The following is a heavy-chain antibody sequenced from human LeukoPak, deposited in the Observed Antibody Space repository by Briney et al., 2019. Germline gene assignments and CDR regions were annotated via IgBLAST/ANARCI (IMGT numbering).Heavy chain of an antibody. CDR2: ISYDGSNK. D-gene: IGHD3-10*01. CDR3: AKDFEYYYGSGSSFDY. J-gene: IGHJ4*02. Sequence: GGSLRLSCAASGFTFSSYGMHWVRQAPGKGLEWVAVISYDGSNKHYADSVRGRFTISRDNSKNTLYLKMNSLRAEDTAVYYCAKDFEYYYGSGSSFDYWGQGTLVTVSS. CDR1: GFTFSSYG. V-gene: IGHV3-30*18.